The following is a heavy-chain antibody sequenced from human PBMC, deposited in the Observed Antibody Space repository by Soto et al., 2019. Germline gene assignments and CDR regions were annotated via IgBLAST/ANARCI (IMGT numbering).Heavy chain of an antibody. V-gene: IGHV4-34*01. J-gene: IGHJ4*02. Sequence: QVQLQQWGAGLLKPSETLSLTCAVYGGSFSGYYWSWIRQPPGKGLEWIGEINHSGSTNYNPSLKSRVTISVDTSKNQFSLKLSSVTAADTAVYYCARGPITIFGVVIDYWGQGTLVTVSS. CDR1: GGSFSGYY. CDR2: INHSGST. CDR3: ARGPITIFGVVIDY. D-gene: IGHD3-3*01.